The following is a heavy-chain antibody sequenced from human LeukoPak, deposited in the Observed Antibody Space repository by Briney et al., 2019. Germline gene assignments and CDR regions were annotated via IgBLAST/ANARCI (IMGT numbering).Heavy chain of an antibody. V-gene: IGHV1-2*02. J-gene: IGHJ4*02. CDR1: GYSFTHHN. Sequence: ASVKVSCKASGYSFTHHNVHWVRQPPAQALEWMGWIKPNNVDTKFSQKFQDRVTLTSDTSIDTAYMEMSGLTSDDTAIYYCARVLSAVTSPFDYWGQGTLVTVSS. CDR3: ARVLSAVTSPFDY. D-gene: IGHD4-17*01. CDR2: IKPNNVDT.